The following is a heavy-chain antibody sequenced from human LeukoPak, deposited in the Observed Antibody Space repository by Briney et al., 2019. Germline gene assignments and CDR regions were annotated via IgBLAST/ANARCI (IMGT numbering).Heavy chain of an antibody. V-gene: IGHV4-39*07. D-gene: IGHD5-18*01. CDR2: IYYSGST. CDR1: GGSISSSSYY. CDR3: ARGRGYSYGWRDWFDP. Sequence: SETLSLTCTVSGGSISSSSYYWGWIRQPPGKGLEWIGSIYYSGSTYYNPSLKSRVTISVDTSKNQFSLKLSSVTAADTAVYYCARGRGYSYGWRDWFDPWGQGTLVTVSS. J-gene: IGHJ5*02.